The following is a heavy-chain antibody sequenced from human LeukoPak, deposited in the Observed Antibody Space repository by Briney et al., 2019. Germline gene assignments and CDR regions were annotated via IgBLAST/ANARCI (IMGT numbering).Heavy chain of an antibody. Sequence: GGSLRLSCAASRFTFSSYVMSWVRQAPGKGLEWVSSITGSGTGTFYADSVRGRFTISRDNSKKTVYLQMNSLRVEDTAVYYCANGGGGFWGRGTLVTVSS. J-gene: IGHJ4*02. CDR1: RFTFSSYV. CDR3: ANGGGGF. D-gene: IGHD3-16*01. CDR2: ITGSGTGT. V-gene: IGHV3-23*01.